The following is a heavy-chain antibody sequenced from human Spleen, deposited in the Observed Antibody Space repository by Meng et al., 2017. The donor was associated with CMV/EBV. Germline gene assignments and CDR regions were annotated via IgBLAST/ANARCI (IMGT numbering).Heavy chain of an antibody. CDR2: IYYSGST. CDR3: ARLTDYWYFDL. Sequence: SETLSLTCTVSGGSISSSSYYWGWIRQPPGKGLEWIGSIYYSGSTYYNPSLKSRVTISVDTSKNQFSLKLSSVTAADTAVYYCARLTDYWYFDLWGRGTLVTFSS. V-gene: IGHV4-39*01. J-gene: IGHJ2*01. CDR1: GGSISSSSYY. D-gene: IGHD3-16*01.